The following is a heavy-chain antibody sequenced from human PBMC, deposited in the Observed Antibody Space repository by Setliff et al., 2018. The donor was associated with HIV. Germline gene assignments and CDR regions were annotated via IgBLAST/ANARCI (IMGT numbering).Heavy chain of an antibody. D-gene: IGHD6-19*01. CDR1: GGTFSNYA. V-gene: IGHV1-18*01. CDR2: ISGYNGNT. CDR3: ARVPYRSAWFSGGHDAFDV. Sequence: ASVKVSCKASGGTFSNYALSWVRQAPGQGLEWMGWISGYNGNTKYVQKYQGRVTMTTDTSTSKVYMELRTLRSDDTAVYYCARVPYRSAWFSGGHDAFDVWGQGTMVTVSS. J-gene: IGHJ3*01.